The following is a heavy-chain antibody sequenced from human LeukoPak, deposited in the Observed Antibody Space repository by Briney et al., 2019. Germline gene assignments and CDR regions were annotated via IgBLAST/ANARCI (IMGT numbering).Heavy chain of an antibody. Sequence: SETLSLTCTVSGGSIGSYYWSWIRQPPGKGLEWIGCVYSSGSTNYNPSLKSRLTISVDASKNQFSLKLTSVTAADTAVYYCARAYYYGSGSYGLDYWGQGTLVTVSS. CDR1: GGSIGSYY. CDR3: ARAYYYGSGSYGLDY. CDR2: VYSSGST. V-gene: IGHV4-59*01. D-gene: IGHD3-10*01. J-gene: IGHJ4*02.